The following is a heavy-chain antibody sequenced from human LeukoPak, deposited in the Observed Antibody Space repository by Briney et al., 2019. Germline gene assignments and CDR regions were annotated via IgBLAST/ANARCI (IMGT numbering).Heavy chain of an antibody. CDR3: AKDPENNGYSDGSFDY. CDR1: GFTFNIFG. V-gene: IGHV3-30*02. Sequence: GGSLRPSCTASGFTFNIFGMYWVRQAPGKGLEWVAFIRNDGTHEKYGDSVKGRFTISRDNSKNTLYLLMNSLRGEDTAIYYCAKDPENNGYSDGSFDYWGQGTLVSVSS. CDR2: IRNDGTHE. J-gene: IGHJ4*02. D-gene: IGHD3-22*01.